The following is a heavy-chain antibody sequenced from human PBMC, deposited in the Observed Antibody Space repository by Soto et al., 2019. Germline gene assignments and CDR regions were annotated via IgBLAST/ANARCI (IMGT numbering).Heavy chain of an antibody. V-gene: IGHV4-30-2*01. CDR1: GGSISSGGYS. CDR3: ARSDYDILTGHNWFDP. D-gene: IGHD3-9*01. Sequence: QLQLQESGSGLVKPSQTLSLTCAVSGGSISSGGYSWSWIRQPPGKGLEWIGYIYHSGSTYYNPSLKSRVTISVHRSKNQFSLKLSSVTAADTAVYYCARSDYDILTGHNWFDPWGQGTLVTVSS. CDR2: IYHSGST. J-gene: IGHJ5*02.